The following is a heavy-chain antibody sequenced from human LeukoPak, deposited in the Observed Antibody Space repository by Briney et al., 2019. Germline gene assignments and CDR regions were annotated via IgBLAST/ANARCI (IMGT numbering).Heavy chain of an antibody. J-gene: IGHJ6*02. CDR2: IKENGNEQ. V-gene: IGHV3-7*01. CDR3: AKATTVTTGSGAYYYYYYYGMDV. CDR1: GFTFTSYW. D-gene: IGHD4-11*01. Sequence: PGGSLRLSCEASGFTFTSYWMSWVRQAPGKGPEWVAHIKENGNEQYYADSVKGRFTISRDNVKQSLGLQMNSLRVEDTAVYYCAKATTVTTGSGAYYYYYYYGMDVWGQGTTVTVSS.